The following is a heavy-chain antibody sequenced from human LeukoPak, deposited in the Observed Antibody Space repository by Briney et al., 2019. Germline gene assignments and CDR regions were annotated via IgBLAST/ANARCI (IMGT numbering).Heavy chain of an antibody. CDR1: GFTFSNYW. Sequence: PGGSLRLSCAASGFTFSNYWMSWVRQAPGKGLEWVANIKQDGSEKYYEDSVKGRFTISTDNAKNSLYLQMNSLRAEDTAVYYCARLYSGSYPDYWGQGTLVTVSS. D-gene: IGHD1-26*01. CDR2: IKQDGSEK. CDR3: ARLYSGSYPDY. J-gene: IGHJ4*02. V-gene: IGHV3-7*01.